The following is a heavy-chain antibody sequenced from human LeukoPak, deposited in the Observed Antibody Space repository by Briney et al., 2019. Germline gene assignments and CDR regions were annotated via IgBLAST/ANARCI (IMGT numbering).Heavy chain of an antibody. CDR1: GDSISSSTYY. CDR2: IYYSGST. J-gene: IGHJ4*02. Sequence: SETLSLICTVSGDSISSSTYYWGWIRQPPGKGLEWIGSIYYSGSTYYNPSLKSRVTISMDTSKNQFSLKLSSVTAADTAVYYCARRGSSFFDYWGQGTLVTVSS. CDR3: ARRGSSFFDY. V-gene: IGHV4-39*01. D-gene: IGHD6-13*01.